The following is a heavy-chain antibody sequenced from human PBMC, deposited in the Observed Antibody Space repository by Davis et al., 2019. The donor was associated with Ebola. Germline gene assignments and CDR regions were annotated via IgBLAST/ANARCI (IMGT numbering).Heavy chain of an antibody. D-gene: IGHD3-3*02. Sequence: GESLKISCKGSGYSFTTYWIAWLRHTSGKGLEWLGVIFSGDSDTRYRPPFEGQVTISVDRSITTAYLQWSSLKASDSAMYYCARQEGLDGSIDTWGQGTLVTVSS. J-gene: IGHJ5*02. CDR2: IFSGDSDT. V-gene: IGHV5-51*01. CDR3: ARQEGLDGSIDT. CDR1: GYSFTTYW.